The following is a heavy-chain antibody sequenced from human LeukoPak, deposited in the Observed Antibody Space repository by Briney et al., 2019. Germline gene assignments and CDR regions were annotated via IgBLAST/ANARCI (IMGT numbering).Heavy chain of an antibody. CDR2: IIPMFDKA. CDR3: ASQSVSAGDAFDI. V-gene: IGHV1-69*13. CDR1: GGTFSNYA. D-gene: IGHD6-13*01. Sequence: ASVKVSCKASGGTFSNYAINWVRQAPGQGLEWMGGIIPMFDKANFAQRFQGRVTITADESTSTAYMELSSLRSEDTAVYYCASQSVSAGDAFDIWGQGTMVTVSS. J-gene: IGHJ3*02.